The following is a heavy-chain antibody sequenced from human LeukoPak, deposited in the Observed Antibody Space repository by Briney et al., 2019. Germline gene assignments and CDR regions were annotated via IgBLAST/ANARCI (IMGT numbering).Heavy chain of an antibody. CDR1: GYSISSGFY. D-gene: IGHD6-13*01. CDR3: AREGRSAAGDINYYYYYYMDV. CDR2: IYHSGST. J-gene: IGHJ6*03. V-gene: IGHV4-38-2*02. Sequence: SETLSLTCTVSGYSISSGFYWGWIRQPPGKGLEWIGSIYHSGSTNYNPSLKSRVTISVDTSKNQFSLKLSSVTAADTAVYYCAREGRSAAGDINYYYYYYMDVWGKGTTVTISS.